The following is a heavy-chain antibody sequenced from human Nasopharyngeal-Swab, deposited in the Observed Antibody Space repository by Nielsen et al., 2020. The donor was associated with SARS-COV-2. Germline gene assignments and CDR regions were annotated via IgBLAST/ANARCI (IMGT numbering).Heavy chain of an antibody. V-gene: IGHV3-48*03. J-gene: IGHJ6*02. D-gene: IGHD3-22*01. CDR2: ISSSGSTI. CDR1: GFTFSSYE. CDR3: ARMGRDSSGYSYYYYGMDV. Sequence: GESLKISCAASGFTFSSYEMNWVRQAPGKGLEWVSHISSSGSTIYYADSVKGRFTISGDNAKNSLYLQMNSLRAEDTAVYYCARMGRDSSGYSYYYYGMDVWGQGTTVTVSS.